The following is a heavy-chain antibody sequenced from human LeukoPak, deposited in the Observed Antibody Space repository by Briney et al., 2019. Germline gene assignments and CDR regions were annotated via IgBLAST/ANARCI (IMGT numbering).Heavy chain of an antibody. CDR1: GFTFSSYA. D-gene: IGHD3-22*01. Sequence: GRSLRLSCAASGFTFSSYAMSWVRQAPGKGLEWVSAISATASNTYYADSVKGRFTISRDNSKNTLYLQMNSLRAEDTAVYYCARDPDYYDSSGPRGYGMDVWGQGTTVTVSS. CDR3: ARDPDYYDSSGPRGYGMDV. J-gene: IGHJ6*02. V-gene: IGHV3-23*01. CDR2: ISATASNT.